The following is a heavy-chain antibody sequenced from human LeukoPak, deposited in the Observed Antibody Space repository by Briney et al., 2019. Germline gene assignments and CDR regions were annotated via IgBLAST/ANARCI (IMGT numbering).Heavy chain of an antibody. CDR3: ARFRKTGGTSKGRQNWFDP. CDR2: VNPNRGDT. CDR1: GYTFTTYE. V-gene: IGHV1-8*01. D-gene: IGHD1-1*01. J-gene: IGHJ5*02. Sequence: GASVKVSCKASGYTFTTYEIHWVRRATGQGLEWMGWVNPNRGDTGYAQKFRGRVTMTRSTSISTVYMELSSLRSEDTAIYYCARFRKTGGTSKGRQNWFDPWGQGTLVIVSS.